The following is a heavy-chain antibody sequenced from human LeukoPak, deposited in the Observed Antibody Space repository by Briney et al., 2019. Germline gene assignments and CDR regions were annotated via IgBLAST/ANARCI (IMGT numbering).Heavy chain of an antibody. CDR3: AMDPSSIAARPTHDY. CDR2: ISSSSSYI. V-gene: IGHV3-21*01. D-gene: IGHD6-6*01. J-gene: IGHJ4*02. CDR1: GFTFSSYS. Sequence: GGSLRLSCAASGFTFSSYSMNWVRQAPGKGLEWVSSISSSSSYIYYADSVKGRFTISRDNAKNSLYLQMNSLRAEDTAVYYCAMDPSSIAARPTHDYWGQGTLVTVSS.